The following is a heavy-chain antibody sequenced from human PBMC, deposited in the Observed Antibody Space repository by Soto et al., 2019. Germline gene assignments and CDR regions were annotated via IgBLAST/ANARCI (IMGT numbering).Heavy chain of an antibody. Sequence: PGGSLRLSCTASGFTFGDYAMSWFRQAPGKGLEWVGFIRSKAYGGTTEYAASVKGRFTISRDDSKSIAYLQMNSLKTEDTAVYYCTRFNRRDSSSFGEYYFDYWGQGTLVTVSS. D-gene: IGHD6-6*01. CDR2: IRSKAYGGTT. V-gene: IGHV3-49*03. CDR3: TRFNRRDSSSFGEYYFDY. J-gene: IGHJ4*02. CDR1: GFTFGDYA.